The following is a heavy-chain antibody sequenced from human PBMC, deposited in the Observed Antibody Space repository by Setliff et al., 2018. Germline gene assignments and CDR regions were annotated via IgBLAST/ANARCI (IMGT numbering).Heavy chain of an antibody. Sequence: LSLSCAASGFTFSSYAMHWVRQAPGKGLEWVAVISYDGSTIYYVDSVKGRFTISRDNAKNSLYLQMNSLRAEDTAVYYCARYSSGWFFDSWGQGTPVTVSS. CDR3: ARYSSGWFFDS. CDR1: GFTFSSYA. V-gene: IGHV3-30-3*01. D-gene: IGHD6-19*01. CDR2: ISYDGSTI. J-gene: IGHJ4*02.